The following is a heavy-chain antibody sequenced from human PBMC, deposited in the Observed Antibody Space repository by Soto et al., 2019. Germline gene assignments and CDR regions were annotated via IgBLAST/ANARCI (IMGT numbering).Heavy chain of an antibody. CDR3: AKGLVAVGVDY. CDR2: ISYDGSNK. CDR1: GFTFSSYG. V-gene: IGHV3-30*18. D-gene: IGHD6-19*01. J-gene: IGHJ4*02. Sequence: QVQLVESGGGVVQPGRSLRLSCAASGFTFSSYGMHWVRQAPGKGLEWVAVISYDGSNKYYADSVKGRFTIYGDNSKNTLYLQMNSLRAEDTAVYYCAKGLVAVGVDYWGQGTLVTVSS.